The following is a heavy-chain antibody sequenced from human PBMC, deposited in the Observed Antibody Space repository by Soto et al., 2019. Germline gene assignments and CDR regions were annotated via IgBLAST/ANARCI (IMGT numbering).Heavy chain of an antibody. CDR1: GGSISSGDYY. V-gene: IGHV4-30-4*01. CDR3: PIVGGLGVTTIEY. Sequence: QVQLQESGPGLVKPSQTLSLTCTVSGGSISSGDYYWSWIRQPPGKGLEWIGCIYYSRSTYYNPSLWLSVTISVHTSMIQFSLKLSSVTAAATAVYYCPIVGGLGVTTIEYLVPGTLATVSS. D-gene: IGHD3-10*01. J-gene: IGHJ4*02. CDR2: IYYSRST.